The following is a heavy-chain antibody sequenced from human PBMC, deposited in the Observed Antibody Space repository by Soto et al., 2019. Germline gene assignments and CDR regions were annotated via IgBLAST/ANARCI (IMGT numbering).Heavy chain of an antibody. CDR1: GFTFSSYA. J-gene: IGHJ1*01. CDR3: ARDRRESIAVAGHAEYFQH. CDR2: ISYDGSNK. Sequence: QVQLVESGGGVVQPGRSLRLSCAASGFTFSSYAMHWVRQAPGKGLEWVAVISYDGSNKYYADSVKGRFTISRDNSKNTLYLQMNSLRAEDTAVYYCARDRRESIAVAGHAEYFQHWDQGTLVTVSS. V-gene: IGHV3-30-3*01. D-gene: IGHD6-19*01.